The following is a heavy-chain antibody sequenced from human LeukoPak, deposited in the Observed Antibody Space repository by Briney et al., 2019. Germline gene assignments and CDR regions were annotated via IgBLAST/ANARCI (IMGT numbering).Heavy chain of an antibody. D-gene: IGHD3-10*01. J-gene: IGHJ4*02. CDR1: GGSISSGDYY. V-gene: IGHV4-30-4*08. Sequence: PSQTLSLTCTVSGGSISSGDYYWSWIRQPPGKGLEGIVYIYYSGSTYYNPSLKSRVTISVDTSKNQFSLKLSSVTAADTAVYYCARGGGITMVRGVLVHWGQGTLVTVSS. CDR2: IYYSGST. CDR3: ARGGGITMVRGVLVH.